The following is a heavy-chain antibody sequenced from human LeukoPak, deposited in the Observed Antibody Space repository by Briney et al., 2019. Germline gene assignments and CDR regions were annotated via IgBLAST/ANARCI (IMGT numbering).Heavy chain of an antibody. CDR3: ARLTGTTGFDY. Sequence: GGSLRLSCAASGFPFSSYWMSWVRQAPGKGLEWVANIKQDGSDKYYVDSVKGRFTISRDNAKNSPYLQLNSLRADDTAVYYCARLTGTTGFDYWGQGTLVTVSS. V-gene: IGHV3-7*01. D-gene: IGHD1-1*01. CDR1: GFPFSSYW. J-gene: IGHJ4*02. CDR2: IKQDGSDK.